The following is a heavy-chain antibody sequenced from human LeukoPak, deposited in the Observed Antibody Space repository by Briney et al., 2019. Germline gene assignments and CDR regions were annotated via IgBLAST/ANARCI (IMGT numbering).Heavy chain of an antibody. CDR1: GGTFSSYA. CDR3: ARGDGVLLWFGELLSPLFDY. Sequence: SVKVSCKASGGTFSSYAISWVRQAPGQGLEWMGGIIPIFGTANYAQKLQGRVTMTTDTSTSTAYMELRSLRSDDTAVYYCARGDGVLLWFGELLSPLFDYWGQGTLVTVSS. J-gene: IGHJ4*02. D-gene: IGHD3-10*01. V-gene: IGHV1-69*05. CDR2: IIPIFGTA.